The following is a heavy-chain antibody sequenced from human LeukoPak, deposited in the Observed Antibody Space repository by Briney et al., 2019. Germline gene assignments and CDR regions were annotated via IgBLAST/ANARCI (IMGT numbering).Heavy chain of an antibody. D-gene: IGHD1-26*01. CDR1: GGSISNTNW. CDR3: ARAIIVGARYFDY. J-gene: IGHJ4*02. CDR2: VSGSGGTT. Sequence: PSGTLSLTCGVSGGSISNTNWWTWVRQAPGKGLEWVSAVSGSGGTTHYADSVKGRFTISRDNSKNTLYLQMNSLRAEDTAVYYCARAIIVGARYFDYWGQGTLVTVSS. V-gene: IGHV3-23*01.